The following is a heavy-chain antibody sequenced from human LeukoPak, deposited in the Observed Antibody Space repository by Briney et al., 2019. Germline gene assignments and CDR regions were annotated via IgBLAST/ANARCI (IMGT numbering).Heavy chain of an antibody. J-gene: IGHJ6*02. CDR2: ISGDGGST. CDR1: GFTFDDYA. CDR3: AKDIVDILPLNYYGMDV. Sequence: GGSLRLSCAASGFTFDDYAMHWVRQAPGKGLEWVSLISGDGGSTYYADSVKGRFTISRDNSKNSLYLQTNSLRTEDTALYYCAKDIVDILPLNYYGMDVWGQGTTVTVSS. V-gene: IGHV3-43*02. D-gene: IGHD3-9*01.